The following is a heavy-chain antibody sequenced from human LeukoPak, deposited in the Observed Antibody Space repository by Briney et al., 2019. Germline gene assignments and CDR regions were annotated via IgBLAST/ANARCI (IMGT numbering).Heavy chain of an antibody. CDR3: ARESGNYVDFDY. CDR2: ISDSGTTI. J-gene: IGHJ4*02. CDR1: GFTFSSYK. D-gene: IGHD1-26*01. V-gene: IGHV3-48*03. Sequence: GGSLRLSCAASGFTFSSYKMHWVRQAPGKGLEWVSYISDSGTTIYYSDSVKGRFTISRDTANSSLYLQMNSLRAEDTAFYYCARESGNYVDFDYWGQGTLVTVSS.